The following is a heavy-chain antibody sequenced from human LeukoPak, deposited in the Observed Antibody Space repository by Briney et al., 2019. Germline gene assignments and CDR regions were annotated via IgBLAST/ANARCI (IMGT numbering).Heavy chain of an antibody. Sequence: GGSLRLSCTASGFTFGDYAMSWVRQAPGKGLEWVGFIRSKAYGGTTEYAASVKGRFTISRDDSKSIAYLQMNSLKTEDTAVYYCTRDDPPDFSAMVQAGFDYWGQGTLVTVSS. D-gene: IGHD3-10*01. CDR3: TRDDPPDFSAMVQAGFDY. CDR2: IRSKAYGGTT. CDR1: GFTFGDYA. J-gene: IGHJ4*02. V-gene: IGHV3-49*04.